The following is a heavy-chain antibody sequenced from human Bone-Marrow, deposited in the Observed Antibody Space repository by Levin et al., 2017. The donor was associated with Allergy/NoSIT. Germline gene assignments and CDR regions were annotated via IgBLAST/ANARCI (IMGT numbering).Heavy chain of an antibody. Sequence: PGGSLRLSCVVSEFPFANAWMTWVRQAPGKGLEWVGRIKRRSDGGTTNYAASVDGRFTISRDDSKNTVFLQMNSLATEDTAIYYCAAGAGRTDFDYWGQGTLVTVSS. CDR2: IKRRSDGGTT. D-gene: IGHD1-1*01. V-gene: IGHV3-15*01. CDR3: AAGAGRTDFDY. J-gene: IGHJ4*02. CDR1: EFPFANAW.